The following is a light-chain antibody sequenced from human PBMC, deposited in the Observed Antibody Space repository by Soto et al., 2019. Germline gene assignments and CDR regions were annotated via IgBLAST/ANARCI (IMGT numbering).Light chain of an antibody. J-gene: IGKJ4*01. CDR3: LQDYTYPLT. V-gene: IGKV1-6*02. Sequence: AIEMTQSPSSLSASVGDRVTITCRASQGTRYDLGRYQQKPGKAPKVLIQAATSLQSGVPSRFSGSGSGTEFTLTISSLQPEDFATYYCLQDYTYPLTFGGGTKVEIK. CDR1: QGTRYD. CDR2: AAT.